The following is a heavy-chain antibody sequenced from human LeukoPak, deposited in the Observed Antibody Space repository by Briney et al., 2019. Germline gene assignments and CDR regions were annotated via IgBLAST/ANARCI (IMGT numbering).Heavy chain of an antibody. CDR2: ISAYNGNT. CDR3: ARVMGGSGSTYFDY. V-gene: IGHV1-18*01. CDR1: GYTFTSYG. Sequence: ASVKVSCKASGYTFTSYGISWVRQAPGQGLEWMGWISAYNGNTNYAQKLQGRVTMTTDTSTSTAYMELRSPRSDDTAVYYCARVMGGSGSTYFDYWGQGTLVTVSS. J-gene: IGHJ4*02. D-gene: IGHD3-10*01.